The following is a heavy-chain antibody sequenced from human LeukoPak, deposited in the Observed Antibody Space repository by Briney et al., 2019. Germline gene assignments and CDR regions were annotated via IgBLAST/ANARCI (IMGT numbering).Heavy chain of an antibody. CDR1: GFTFSNYA. CDR3: ARQVSGYGSGSFYFDY. Sequence: GGSLRLSCAASGFTFSNYAMSWVRQAPGKGLEWVSAISASGGSTYYADSVKGRLTLSRDNSKNTLYLQMNSLRAEDTAVYYCARQVSGYGSGSFYFDYWGQGMLVTVSS. J-gene: IGHJ4*02. D-gene: IGHD3-10*01. V-gene: IGHV3-23*01. CDR2: ISASGGST.